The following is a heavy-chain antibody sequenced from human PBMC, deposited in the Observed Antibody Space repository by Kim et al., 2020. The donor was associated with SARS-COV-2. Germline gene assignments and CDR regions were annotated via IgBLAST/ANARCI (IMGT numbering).Heavy chain of an antibody. CDR3: ATRRELPFDY. J-gene: IGHJ4*02. Sequence: GTNYYNPSLKSRVNISADTSKSQFSLNLNSVTAADTAVYYWATRRELPFDYWGQGILVTVSS. CDR2: GTN. D-gene: IGHD3-10*01. V-gene: IGHV4-39*07.